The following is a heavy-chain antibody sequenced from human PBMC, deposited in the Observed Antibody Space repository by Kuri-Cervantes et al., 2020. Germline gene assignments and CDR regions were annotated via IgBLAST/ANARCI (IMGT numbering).Heavy chain of an antibody. CDR2: ISASGGST. D-gene: IGHD2-15*01. CDR1: GFIFSTYA. J-gene: IGHJ5*02. Sequence: GGSLRLSCAASGFIFSTYAMTWVRQAPGKGLEWVSEISASGGSTYYADSAKGRFTISRDNSKNTVYLQMSSLRAEDTAVYYCAKDGSTGGGSPPRFDPWGQGTLVTVSS. CDR3: AKDGSTGGGSPPRFDP. V-gene: IGHV3-23*01.